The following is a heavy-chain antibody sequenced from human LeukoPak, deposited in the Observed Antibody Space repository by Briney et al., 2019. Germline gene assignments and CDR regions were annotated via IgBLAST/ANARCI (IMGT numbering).Heavy chain of an antibody. Sequence: GGSLRLSCAASGFTFGSYSMNWVRQAPGKGLEWVATISISGTYIYYADSVKGRFTISRDNANNSLFLDMNSLRADDTAMYYCASAGPYYYGSGSPFDYWGQGTLVTVSS. V-gene: IGHV3-21*01. D-gene: IGHD3-10*01. J-gene: IGHJ4*02. CDR1: GFTFGSYS. CDR3: ASAGPYYYGSGSPFDY. CDR2: ISISGTYI.